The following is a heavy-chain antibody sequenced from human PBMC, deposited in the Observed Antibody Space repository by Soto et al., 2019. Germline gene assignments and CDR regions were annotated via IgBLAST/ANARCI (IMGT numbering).Heavy chain of an antibody. J-gene: IGHJ3*02. Sequence: ASVKVSCKASGYTFTSYGISWVRQAPGQGLEWMGWISAYNGNTNYAQKFQGRVTMTRDTSISTAYMELSRLRSDDTAVYYRASGSSGYYYSRAFDIWGHGTMVTVSS. CDR1: GYTFTSYG. D-gene: IGHD3-22*01. CDR2: ISAYNGNT. CDR3: ASGSSGYYYSRAFDI. V-gene: IGHV1-18*04.